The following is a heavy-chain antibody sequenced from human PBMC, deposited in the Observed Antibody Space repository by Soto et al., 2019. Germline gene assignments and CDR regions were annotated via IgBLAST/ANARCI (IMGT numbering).Heavy chain of an antibody. Sequence: SETLSLTCTVSGGSISSYYWSWIRQPPGKGLEWIGYIYYSGSTNYNPSLKSRVTISVDTSKNQFSLKLSSVTAADTAVYYCARRRWLRYYYYYGMDVWGQGTTVTVSS. D-gene: IGHD5-12*01. CDR1: GGSISSYY. V-gene: IGHV4-59*01. CDR2: IYYSGST. J-gene: IGHJ6*02. CDR3: ARRRWLRYYYYYGMDV.